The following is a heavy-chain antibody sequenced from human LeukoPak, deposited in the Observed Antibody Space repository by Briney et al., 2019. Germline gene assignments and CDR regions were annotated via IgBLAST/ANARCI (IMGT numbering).Heavy chain of an antibody. V-gene: IGHV4-4*07. Sequence: SETLSLTCTVPGGAISSYYWSWIRQPAGKGLEWIGRIYTSGSTNYNPSLKSRVTISVDTSKNQFSLKLSSVTAADTAVYYCARASRITMVRGAVLDAFDIWGQGTMVTVSS. J-gene: IGHJ3*02. CDR1: GGAISSYY. CDR3: ARASRITMVRGAVLDAFDI. D-gene: IGHD3-10*01. CDR2: IYTSGST.